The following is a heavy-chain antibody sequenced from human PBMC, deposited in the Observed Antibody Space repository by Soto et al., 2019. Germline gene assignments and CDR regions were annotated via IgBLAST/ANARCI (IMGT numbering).Heavy chain of an antibody. V-gene: IGHV3-23*01. CDR1: GFTFSSYA. CDR2: ISGSGGST. CDR3: GKHRTMTTVTTV. Sequence: EVQLLESGGGLVQPGGSLRLSCAASGFTFSSYAMSWVRQAPGKGLEWVSAISGSGGSTYYADSVKGRFTISRDNSKNTLYLQMNSLRAEDTAVYYCGKHRTMTTVTTVWGQGTLVTVSS. J-gene: IGHJ4*02. D-gene: IGHD4-17*01.